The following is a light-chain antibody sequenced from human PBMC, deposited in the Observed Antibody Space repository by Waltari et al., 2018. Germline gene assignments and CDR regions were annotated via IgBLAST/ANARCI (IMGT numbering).Light chain of an antibody. CDR2: AAS. J-gene: IGKJ5*01. CDR1: QSISSY. CDR3: QQSSSTPQST. Sequence: DIQMTQSPSSLSASVGDRVTITCRASQSISSYLNWYQQKLGRAPKLLIYAASSLRSGVPSRFSGSGSGTDFTLTISSLQPEDFATYYCQQSSSTPQSTFGQGTRLEIK. V-gene: IGKV1-39*01.